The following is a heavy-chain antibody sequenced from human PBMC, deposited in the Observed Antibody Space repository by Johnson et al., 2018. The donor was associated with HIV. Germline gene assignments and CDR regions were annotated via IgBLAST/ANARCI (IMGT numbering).Heavy chain of an antibody. CDR1: GFTFDDYG. J-gene: IGHJ3*01. D-gene: IGHD1-14*01. CDR2: INWNGGST. Sequence: VQLVESGRGVVRPGGSLRLSCAASGFTFDDYGMSWVRQAPGKGLEWVSGINWNGGSTGYADSVKGRFTISRENVKNFVYLQMNSLTAGDTAVYYCVREHRADESFDLWGQGTMVTVSS. CDR3: VREHRADESFDL. V-gene: IGHV3-20*04.